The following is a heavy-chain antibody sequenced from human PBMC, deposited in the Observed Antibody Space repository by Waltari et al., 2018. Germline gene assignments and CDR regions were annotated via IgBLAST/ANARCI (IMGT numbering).Heavy chain of an antibody. CDR2: IYYSGST. CDR1: GGSISSYY. D-gene: IGHD1-26*01. V-gene: IGHV4-59*01. CDR3: AREASGSYGFFDY. J-gene: IGHJ4*02. Sequence: QVQLQESGPGLVKPSETLSLTCTVSGGSISSYYWSWLRQPPGKGLEWIGYIYYSGSTNYNPSLKSRVTISVDTSKNQFSLKLSSVTAADTAVYYCAREASGSYGFFDYWGQGTLVTVSS.